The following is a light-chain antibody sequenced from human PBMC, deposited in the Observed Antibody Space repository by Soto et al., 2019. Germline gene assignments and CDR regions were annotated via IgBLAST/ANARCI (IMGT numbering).Light chain of an antibody. CDR2: EVS. CDR1: SGDVGGYYY. Sequence: QSALTQPASVSGSPGQSITISCTGTSGDVGGYYYVSWYQQLPGKAPNLMISEVSNRPSGVSNRFSGSKSGNTASLTISGLQAEDEADYYCSSYTAGGTIFGTGTKLTVL. CDR3: SSYTAGGTI. V-gene: IGLV2-14*01. J-gene: IGLJ1*01.